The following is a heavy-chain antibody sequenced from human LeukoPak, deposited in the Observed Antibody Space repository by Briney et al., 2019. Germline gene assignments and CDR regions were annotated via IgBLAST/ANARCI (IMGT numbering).Heavy chain of an antibody. J-gene: IGHJ4*02. V-gene: IGHV3-7*03. Sequence: GGSLRLSCATSGFTFSSYCMTWVRQAPGKELEWVANIKQDGSEKYYVDSVKGRFTISRDNAKNSLYLQMNSLRAEDTAVYYCARPLGKGQDYWGQGTLVTVSS. D-gene: IGHD7-27*01. CDR2: IKQDGSEK. CDR3: ARPLGKGQDY. CDR1: GFTFSSYC.